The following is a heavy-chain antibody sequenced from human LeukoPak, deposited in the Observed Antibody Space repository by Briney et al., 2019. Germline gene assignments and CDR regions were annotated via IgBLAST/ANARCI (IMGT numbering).Heavy chain of an antibody. D-gene: IGHD3-16*01. CDR3: ARSKVGEYYFDY. Sequence: PSETLSLTCTVSGGSISSGGYYWSWIRQHPGKGLEWIGYIYYSGSTYYNPSLKSRVTISVDTSKNQFSLKLSSVTAADTAVYYCARSKVGEYYFDYWGQGTLVTVPS. J-gene: IGHJ4*02. CDR1: GGSISSGGYY. CDR2: IYYSGST. V-gene: IGHV4-31*03.